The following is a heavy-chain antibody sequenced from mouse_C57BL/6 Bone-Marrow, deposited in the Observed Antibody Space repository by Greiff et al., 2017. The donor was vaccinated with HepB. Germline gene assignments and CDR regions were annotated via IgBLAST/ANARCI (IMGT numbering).Heavy chain of an antibody. D-gene: IGHD2-4*01. CDR3: ASYYDYSYAMDY. J-gene: IGHJ4*01. V-gene: IGHV1-76*01. CDR2: IYPGSGNT. CDR1: GYTFTDYY. Sequence: VQLQQSGAELVRPGASVKLSCKASGYTFTDYYINWVKQRPGQGLEWIARIYPGSGNTYYNEKFKGKATLTAEKSSSTAYMQLSSLTSEDSAVYFCASYYDYSYAMDYWGQGTSVTVSS.